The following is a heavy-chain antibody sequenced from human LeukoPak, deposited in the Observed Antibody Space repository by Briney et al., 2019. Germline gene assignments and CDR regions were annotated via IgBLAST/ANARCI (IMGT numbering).Heavy chain of an antibody. V-gene: IGHV4-4*07. Sequence: PSETLSLTCTVSGGSISSYYLSWIRQPAGKGLEWIGRIYTSGSTNYNPSLKSRVTMSVDTSKNQFSLKLSSVTAADTAVYYCARETYYYDSSGYVDYMDVWGKGTTVTVSS. J-gene: IGHJ6*03. CDR3: ARETYYYDSSGYVDYMDV. CDR1: GGSISSYY. CDR2: IYTSGST. D-gene: IGHD3-22*01.